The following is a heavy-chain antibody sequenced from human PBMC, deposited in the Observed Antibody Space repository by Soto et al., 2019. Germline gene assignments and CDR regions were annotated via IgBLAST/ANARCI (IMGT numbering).Heavy chain of an antibody. D-gene: IGHD6-13*01. J-gene: IGHJ6*02. CDR1: GFTFSPYT. CDR2: ISSRSSYI. CDR3: TRDLAAATSYGMDV. Sequence: EVQLVESGGGLVKPGGSLRLSCAASGFTFSPYTMNCVRQAPGKGLEWVSSISSRSSYIYYADSVTGRFTISRDNAKNSLYLLMNSLRGEDTAVYYCTRDLAAATSYGMDVWGQGTRVTVPS. V-gene: IGHV3-21*01.